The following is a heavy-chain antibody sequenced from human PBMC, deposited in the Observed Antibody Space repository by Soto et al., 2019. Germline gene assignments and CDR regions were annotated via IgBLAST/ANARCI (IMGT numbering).Heavy chain of an antibody. J-gene: IGHJ4*02. CDR1: GGSIRSYY. CDR2: IYYSGST. Sequence: PSETLSLTCTVSGGSIRSYYWSWIRQPPGKGLEWIGYIYYSGSTDYNPSLKSRVTISVDTSKNQLSLKLRSVTAAGTAVYYCARDSYNFDDWGQGILVTVSS. CDR3: ARDSYNFDD. V-gene: IGHV4-59*01. D-gene: IGHD5-18*01.